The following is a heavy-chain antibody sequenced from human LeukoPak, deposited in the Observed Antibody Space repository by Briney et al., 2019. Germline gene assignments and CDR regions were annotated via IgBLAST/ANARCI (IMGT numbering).Heavy chain of an antibody. D-gene: IGHD3-3*01. CDR1: GGSISSSSYY. CDR2: IYYSGST. J-gene: IGHJ4*02. Sequence: PSETLSLTCTVSGGSISSSSYYWGWIRQPPGKGLEWIGSIYYSGSTYYNPSLKSRVTMSIDTSKNHFSLKLSSVTAADTAVYYCASDRSGLSFCFWGQGTLVTVSS. V-gene: IGHV4-39*02. CDR3: ASDRSGLSFCF.